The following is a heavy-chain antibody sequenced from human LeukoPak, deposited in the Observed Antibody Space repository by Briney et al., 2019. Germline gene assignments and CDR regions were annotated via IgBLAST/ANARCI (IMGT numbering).Heavy chain of an antibody. CDR3: AKSGGYGLIDY. D-gene: IGHD1-26*01. V-gene: IGHV4-4*07. CDR2: VYTSGST. Sequence: SETLSLTCTVSGGSISRYYWSWIRQPAGKGLEWIGRVYTSGSTTYNPSLKSRVTMSIDTSKNQFSLKVSSVTAADTAVYYCAKSGGYGLIDYWGQGTLVTVSS. CDR1: GGSISRYY. J-gene: IGHJ4*02.